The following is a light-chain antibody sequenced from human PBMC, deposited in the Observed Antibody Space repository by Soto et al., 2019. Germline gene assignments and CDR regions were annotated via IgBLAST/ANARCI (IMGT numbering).Light chain of an antibody. J-gene: IGKJ4*01. V-gene: IGKV3-15*01. Sequence: EIVMTQSPATLSVSPGERATLSCRASQSVSSNLAWYQQKPGQAPRLLIYGASNRATGIPARFGGSGSGTEFTLTISSLQSEDFAVYYCQQYNKWPLTFGGGTKVEIK. CDR1: QSVSSN. CDR2: GAS. CDR3: QQYNKWPLT.